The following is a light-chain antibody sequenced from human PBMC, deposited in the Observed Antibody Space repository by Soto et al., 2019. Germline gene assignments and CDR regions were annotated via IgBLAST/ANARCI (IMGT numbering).Light chain of an antibody. V-gene: IGLV3-21*02. J-gene: IGLJ2*01. CDR1: NIGNKS. CDR2: DDS. CDR3: QVCDSSSDHVV. Sequence: SYELTQPPSVSVAPGQTAMITCGGNNIGNKSVHWYQQRPGQAPVLVVYDDSDRPSGIPDRLSGSNSENTATLTISRVEAGDEADFYCQVCDSSSDHVVFGGGTKLTVL.